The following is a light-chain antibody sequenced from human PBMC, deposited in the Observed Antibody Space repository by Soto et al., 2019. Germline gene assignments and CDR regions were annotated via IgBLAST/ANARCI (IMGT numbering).Light chain of an antibody. V-gene: IGKV3D-20*02. Sequence: EIGSTQSPGTVSLSQGERDTLSCRASQSVSNNYLAWYQQKPGQAPRLLIYDASSRPTDIPARFSGSGSGTDFTLTISSLEPEDFALYYCQQRSNWPITFGQGTLLEIK. CDR3: QQRSNWPIT. CDR2: DAS. J-gene: IGKJ5*01. CDR1: QSVSNNY.